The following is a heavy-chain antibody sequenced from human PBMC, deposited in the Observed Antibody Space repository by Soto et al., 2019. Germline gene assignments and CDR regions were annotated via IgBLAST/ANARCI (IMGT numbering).Heavy chain of an antibody. V-gene: IGHV3-23*01. CDR3: ARDWGLSGDSNWFDP. Sequence: EVQLLESGGGLVQPGGSLRLSCAASGFTFSSYAMSWVRQAPGKGLECVSAISGSGGSTYYADSVKGRFTISRVNSKNTLYLQMNSLRAEDTAVYYCARDWGLSGDSNWFDPSGQGTLVNVSS. J-gene: IGHJ5*02. CDR2: ISGSGGST. CDR1: GFTFSSYA. D-gene: IGHD2-21*02.